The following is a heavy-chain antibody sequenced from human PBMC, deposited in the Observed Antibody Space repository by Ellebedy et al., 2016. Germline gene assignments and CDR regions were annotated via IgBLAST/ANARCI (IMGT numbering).Heavy chain of an antibody. D-gene: IGHD3-16*01. V-gene: IGHV1-18*01. CDR2: INAGNGNT. CDR1: GGTFSSYA. Sequence: ASVKVSCXASGGTFSSYAISWVRQAPGQGLEWMGRINAGNGNTKYSQKLQGRVTMTTDTSTSTAYMELRSLRSEDTAVYYCARCSGRYAGGYMDVWGKGTTVTVSS. CDR3: ARCSGRYAGGYMDV. J-gene: IGHJ6*03.